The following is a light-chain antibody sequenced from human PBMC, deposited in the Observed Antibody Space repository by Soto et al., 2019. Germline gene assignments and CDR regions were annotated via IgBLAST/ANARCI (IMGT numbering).Light chain of an antibody. Sequence: DIQMTQSPSSLSASVGDRVTITCRASQSISSYLNWYQQKPGKAPKLLIYTASSVQSGVPSRFSGSGSGTDFTLTISSLQPEDFAIYYCQQSYNTPWTFGQGTKVEIK. J-gene: IGKJ1*01. V-gene: IGKV1-39*01. CDR3: QQSYNTPWT. CDR2: TAS. CDR1: QSISSY.